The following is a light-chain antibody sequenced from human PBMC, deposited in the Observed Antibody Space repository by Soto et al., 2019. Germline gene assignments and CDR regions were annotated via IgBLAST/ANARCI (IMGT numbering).Light chain of an antibody. CDR1: SSDVGGYNY. Sequence: QSALAQPPSASGSPGQSVTISCTGTSSDVGGYNYVSWYQQHPGKAPKLMICEVSKRPSGVPDRFSGSKSGNTASLTVSGLQAEDEADYYCSSYAGSNKSLVFGTGTKVTV. CDR3: SSYAGSNKSLV. V-gene: IGLV2-8*01. CDR2: EVS. J-gene: IGLJ1*01.